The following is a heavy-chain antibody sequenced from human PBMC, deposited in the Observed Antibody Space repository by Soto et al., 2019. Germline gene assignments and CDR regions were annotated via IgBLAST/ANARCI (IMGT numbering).Heavy chain of an antibody. CDR1: GFTFSSYG. CDR2: IWYDGSNK. Sequence: QVQLVESGGGVVQPGRSLRLSCAASGFTFSSYGMHWVRQAPGNGLEWVAVIWYDGSNKYYADSVKGRFTISRDNSKNTLYLQMNSLRAEDTAVYYCARDPGATGAFDIWGQGTMVTVSS. D-gene: IGHD1-26*01. CDR3: ARDPGATGAFDI. V-gene: IGHV3-33*01. J-gene: IGHJ3*02.